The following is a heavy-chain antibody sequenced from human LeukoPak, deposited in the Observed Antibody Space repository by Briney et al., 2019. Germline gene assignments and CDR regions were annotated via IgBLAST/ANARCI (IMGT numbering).Heavy chain of an antibody. Sequence: PGGSLRLSCAASGFTFSSNWMSWVRQAPGKGLEWVANIKQDGSGKYYVDSVKGRFTISRDNAKNSLYLQMNSLRAEDTAVYYCARGWAFDIWGQGTMVTVSS. V-gene: IGHV3-7*01. J-gene: IGHJ3*02. CDR2: IKQDGSGK. CDR1: GFTFSSNW. CDR3: ARGWAFDI. D-gene: IGHD5-24*01.